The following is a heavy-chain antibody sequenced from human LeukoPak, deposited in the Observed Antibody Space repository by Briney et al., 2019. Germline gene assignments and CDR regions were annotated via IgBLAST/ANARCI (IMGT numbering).Heavy chain of an antibody. CDR3: ARGIVGAAYDAFDI. D-gene: IGHD1-26*01. V-gene: IGHV4-39*01. Sequence: SETLSLTCTVSGGSISSSSYYWGWIRQPPGKGLEWIGSIYYSGSTYYNPPLKSRVTISVDTSKNRFSLKLSSVTAADTAVYYCARGIVGAAYDAFDIWGQGTMVTVSS. CDR2: IYYSGST. J-gene: IGHJ3*02. CDR1: GGSISSSSYY.